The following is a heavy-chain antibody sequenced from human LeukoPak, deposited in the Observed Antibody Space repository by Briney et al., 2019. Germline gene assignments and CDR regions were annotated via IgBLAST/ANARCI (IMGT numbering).Heavy chain of an antibody. D-gene: IGHD1-26*01. CDR3: ARSARRWELLNWFDP. Sequence: GGSLRLSCAASGFTFSSYAMSWVRQAPGKGLEWVSAISGSGGSTYYADSVKGRFTISRDNSKNTLYLQMNSLRAEDTAVYYCARSARRWELLNWFDPWGQGTLVTVSS. J-gene: IGHJ5*02. CDR2: ISGSGGST. V-gene: IGHV3-23*01. CDR1: GFTFSSYA.